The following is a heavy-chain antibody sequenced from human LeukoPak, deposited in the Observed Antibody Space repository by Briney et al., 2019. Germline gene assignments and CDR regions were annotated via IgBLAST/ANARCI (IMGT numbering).Heavy chain of an antibody. CDR2: ISSDSNTI. D-gene: IGHD3-3*01. V-gene: IGHV3-48*01. CDR3: SRDLVGVYY. Sequence: GGSLKLSCAASGFTFSTHGMIWVRQAPGKGLEWVSYISSDSNTIQYADSVRGRFTISRDNAKNSLFLQMYSLRPEDTAVYYCSRDLVGVYYWGQGTLVTVSS. J-gene: IGHJ4*02. CDR1: GFTFSTHG.